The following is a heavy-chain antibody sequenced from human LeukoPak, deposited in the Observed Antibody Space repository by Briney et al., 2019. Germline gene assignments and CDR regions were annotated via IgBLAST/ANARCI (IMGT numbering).Heavy chain of an antibody. V-gene: IGHV4-34*01. CDR3: AELGITMIGGV. Sequence: SETLSLTCAVYGGSFSGYYWSWIRQPPGKGLEWIGEINHSGSTNYNPSLKSLVTISVDTSKNQFSLKLSSVTAEDTAVYYCAELGITMIGGVWGKGTTVTISS. D-gene: IGHD3-10*02. CDR1: GGSFSGYY. CDR2: INHSGST. J-gene: IGHJ6*04.